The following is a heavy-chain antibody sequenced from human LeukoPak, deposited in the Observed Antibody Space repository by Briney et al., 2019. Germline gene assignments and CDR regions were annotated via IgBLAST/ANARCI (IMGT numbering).Heavy chain of an antibody. Sequence: SEPLSLPFAVYGGSLSGYYWSWSRPPPGKGVEWIGEINHSGSTNYNPSLKSRVTISVDTSKNQFSLKLSSVTAADTAVYYCARGQGYCSSTSCYYRSRYFDYWGQGTLVTVSS. D-gene: IGHD2-2*01. J-gene: IGHJ4*02. V-gene: IGHV4-34*01. CDR1: GGSLSGYY. CDR2: INHSGST. CDR3: ARGQGYCSSTSCYYRSRYFDY.